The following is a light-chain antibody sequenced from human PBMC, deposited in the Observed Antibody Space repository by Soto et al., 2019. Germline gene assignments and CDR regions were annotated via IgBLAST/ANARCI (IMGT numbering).Light chain of an antibody. J-gene: IGLJ2*01. Sequence: QSALTQPASLSGSPGQSITISCTGTSSDIGAYDYVSWFQQHPGKAPKLMIYDVSKRPSGVPDRFSGSKSGNTASLTISGLQAEDEADYYCCSYAGSYTSHVVFGGGTKLTVL. CDR3: CSYAGSYTSHVV. CDR2: DVS. V-gene: IGLV2-11*01. CDR1: SSDIGAYDY.